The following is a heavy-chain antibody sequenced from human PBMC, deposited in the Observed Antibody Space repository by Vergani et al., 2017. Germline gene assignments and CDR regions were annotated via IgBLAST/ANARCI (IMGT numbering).Heavy chain of an antibody. D-gene: IGHD2-2*01. CDR3: ARAHGVVPPLYYYYYYGMDV. CDR1: GYTFTSYY. CDR2: ISAYNGNT. Sequence: QVQLVQSGAEVKKPGASVKVSCKASGYTFTSYYMHWVRQAPGQGLEWMGWISAYNGNTNYAQKLQGRVTMTTDTSTSTAYMELRSLRSDDTAVYYCARAHGVVPPLYYYYYYGMDVWGQGTTVTVSS. V-gene: IGHV1-18*04. J-gene: IGHJ6*02.